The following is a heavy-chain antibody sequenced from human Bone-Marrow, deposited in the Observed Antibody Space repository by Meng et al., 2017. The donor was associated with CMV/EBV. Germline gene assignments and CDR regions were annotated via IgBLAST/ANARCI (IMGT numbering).Heavy chain of an antibody. CDR2: IRHDGSNK. CDR3: AKIGYCSSTSCRLSDY. D-gene: IGHD2-2*01. CDR1: GFTFSSYG. V-gene: IGHV3-30*02. Sequence: GESLKISCAASGFTFSSYGMHWVRQAPGKGLEWVAFIRHDGSNKYYADSVKGRFTISRDNSKNTLYLQMNSLRAEDTAVYYCAKIGYCSSTSCRLSDYWGQGTLVTVSS. J-gene: IGHJ4*02.